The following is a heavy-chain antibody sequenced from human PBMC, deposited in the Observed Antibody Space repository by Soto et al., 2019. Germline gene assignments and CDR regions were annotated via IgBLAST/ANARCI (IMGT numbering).Heavy chain of an antibody. J-gene: IGHJ4*02. CDR2: ISSSGDST. Sequence: GGSLRLSCAASGFTFSSYAMSWVRQAPGKGLEWVSGISSSGDSTYYADSVKGRVTISRDNSKNTLYMQTSSLRVDDTAVYYCATGMTNYDIWNIPLAHWGQGTLVTVSS. V-gene: IGHV3-23*01. D-gene: IGHD3-3*01. CDR3: ATGMTNYDIWNIPLAH. CDR1: GFTFSSYA.